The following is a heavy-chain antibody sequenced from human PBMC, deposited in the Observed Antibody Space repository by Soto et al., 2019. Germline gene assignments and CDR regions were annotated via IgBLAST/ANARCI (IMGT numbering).Heavy chain of an antibody. J-gene: IGHJ3*02. CDR2: MDPHSGGT. CDR1: GYTFPGYY. V-gene: IGHV1-2*02. Sequence: ASVKGSCKASGYTFPGYYIHWVRQAPGHGLEWVGWMDPHSGGTSYAEKFQGRVTLTRDTSITTAYMGLSGLKSDDTAVYYCAREKAGPLSRGYGFDIWGQGTNVTVSS. D-gene: IGHD3-22*01. CDR3: AREKAGPLSRGYGFDI.